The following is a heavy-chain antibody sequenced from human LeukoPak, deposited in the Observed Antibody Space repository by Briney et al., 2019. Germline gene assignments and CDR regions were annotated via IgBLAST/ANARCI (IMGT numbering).Heavy chain of an antibody. D-gene: IGHD3-22*01. CDR1: GGTFSSYT. CDR2: IIPIFGTA. Sequence: SVKVSCKASGGTFSSYTISWVRQAPGQGLEWMGGIIPIFGTANYAQKFQGRVTITTDESTSTAYMELSSLRSEDTAVYYCASKRYYYDSSVESGFDPWGQGTLVTVSS. CDR3: ASKRYYYDSSVESGFDP. V-gene: IGHV1-69*05. J-gene: IGHJ5*02.